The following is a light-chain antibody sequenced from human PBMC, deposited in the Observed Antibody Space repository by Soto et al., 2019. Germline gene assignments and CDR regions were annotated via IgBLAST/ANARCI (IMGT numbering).Light chain of an antibody. V-gene: IGKV4-1*01. CDR1: QSVLYKFNNKNY. Sequence: DIVMTQSPDSLAVSLGERATINRKSSQSVLYKFNNKNYLAWFQQKAGQPPKLLLYWASTRQSGVPDRFSGSGSETDFTLTISSLQADDVAVYYCQQSYATPITFGQGTRLEIK. CDR3: QQSYATPIT. J-gene: IGKJ5*01. CDR2: WAS.